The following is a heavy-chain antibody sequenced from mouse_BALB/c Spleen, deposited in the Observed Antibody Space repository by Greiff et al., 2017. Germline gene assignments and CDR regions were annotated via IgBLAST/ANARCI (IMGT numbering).Heavy chain of an antibody. V-gene: IGHV1-54*01. CDR2: INPGSGGT. D-gene: IGHD1-1*01. CDR3: ARRNYGTDY. CDR1: GYAFTNYL. Sequence: QVQLQQSGAELVRPGTSVKVSCKASGYAFTNYLIEWVKQRPGQGLEWIGVINPGSGGTNYNEKFKGKATLTADKSSSTAYMQRSSLTSDDSAVYFCARRNYGTDYWGQGTTLTVSS. J-gene: IGHJ2*01.